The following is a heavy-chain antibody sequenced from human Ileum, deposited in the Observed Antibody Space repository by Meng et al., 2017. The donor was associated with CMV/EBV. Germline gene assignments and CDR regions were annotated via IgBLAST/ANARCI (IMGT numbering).Heavy chain of an antibody. J-gene: IGHJ4*02. D-gene: IGHD2-15*01. V-gene: IGHV4-39*01. Sequence: SETLSLTCSVSGGSISSGTSSWGWIRQSPGRGLEWLGAIYYTGRTYYTPYLKSRVTISLNTSKNQFSLSLTSVTASDAAVYYCARHQEDCGNIIVGGADSWGQGSLVTVSS. CDR1: GGSISSGTSS. CDR3: ARHQEDCGNIIVGGADS. CDR2: IYYTGRT.